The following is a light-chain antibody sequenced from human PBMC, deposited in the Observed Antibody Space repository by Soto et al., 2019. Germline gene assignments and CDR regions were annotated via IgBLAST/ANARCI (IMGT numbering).Light chain of an antibody. CDR1: SSDVGAYDY. Sequence: QSALTQPSSVSGSPGQSITISCTGTSSDVGAYDYISWYQQHPDNAPNLLIYEVSSRASGVSVRFSGSNAVNSATLFFSGLQAEDEVDYYCSSYACSRTRVFGPGPKVTV. CDR3: SSYACSRTRV. CDR2: EVS. V-gene: IGLV2-14*03. J-gene: IGLJ1*01.